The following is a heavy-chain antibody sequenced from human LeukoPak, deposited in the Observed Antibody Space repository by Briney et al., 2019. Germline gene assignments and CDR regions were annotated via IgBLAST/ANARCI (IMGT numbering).Heavy chain of an antibody. CDR3: ASVMIRYFDWSFDY. CDR2: ISSDASIT. V-gene: IGHV3-74*01. J-gene: IGHJ4*02. CDR1: GFTFSTYW. Sequence: GGSLRLSCAASGFTFSTYWMHWVRQDPGKGLVWVSRISSDASITSYADPVKGRFTISRDNAKNTLYLQMNSLRAEDTAVYYCASVMIRYFDWSFDYWGQGTLVTVSS. D-gene: IGHD3-9*01.